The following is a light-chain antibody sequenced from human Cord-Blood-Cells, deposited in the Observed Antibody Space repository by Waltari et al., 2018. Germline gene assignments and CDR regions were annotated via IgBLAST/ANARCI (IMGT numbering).Light chain of an antibody. CDR1: QSVSSY. V-gene: IGKV3-11*01. J-gene: IGKJ4*01. CDR3: QQRSNWPRLT. Sequence: IALTRSTDTLSLSPGAGATTSCRASQSVSSYLAWYQQKPGQAPRLLIYDASNRATGIPARFSGSGSGTDCTLTISSLEPEDFAVYFCQQRSNWPRLTFGGGTKVEIK. CDR2: DAS.